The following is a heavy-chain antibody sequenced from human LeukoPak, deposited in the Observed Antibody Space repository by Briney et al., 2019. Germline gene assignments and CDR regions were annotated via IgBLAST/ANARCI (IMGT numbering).Heavy chain of an antibody. Sequence: SETLSLTCTVSGGSISSYYWSWIRQPPGEGLEWIGYIYYSGSTNYNPSLKSRVTISVDTSKNQFSLKLSSVTAADTAVYYCARGEYGSGGFDYWGQGTLVTVSS. CDR3: ARGEYGSGGFDY. V-gene: IGHV4-59*13. J-gene: IGHJ4*02. D-gene: IGHD3-10*01. CDR1: GGSISSYY. CDR2: IYYSGST.